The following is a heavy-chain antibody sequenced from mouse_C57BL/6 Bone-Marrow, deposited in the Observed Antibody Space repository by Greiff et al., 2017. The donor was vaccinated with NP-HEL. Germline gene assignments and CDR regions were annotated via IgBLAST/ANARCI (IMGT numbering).Heavy chain of an antibody. J-gene: IGHJ2*01. D-gene: IGHD1-1*01. Sequence: EVQLVESGPGMVKPSQSLSLTCTVTGYSITSGYDWHWIRHFPGNKLEWMGYISYSGSTNYNPSLKSRISITHDTSKNHFFLKLNSVTTEDTATYYCARGNYGSSTTSLFDYWGQGTTLTVSS. CDR3: ARGNYGSSTTSLFDY. V-gene: IGHV3-1*01. CDR2: ISYSGST. CDR1: GYSITSGYD.